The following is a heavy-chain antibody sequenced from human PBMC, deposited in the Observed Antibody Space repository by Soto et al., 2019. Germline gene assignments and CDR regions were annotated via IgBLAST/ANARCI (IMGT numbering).Heavy chain of an antibody. CDR3: ARRLAPTVSALGY. CDR1: GFPFTSYN. V-gene: IGHV3-30-3*01. Sequence: VGSLRLSCTASGFPFTSYNFHWFRQAPVNGLEWVAFISEDGGTEYFADAVRGRFLISKDTSKNTVYLQMNSLRPEDTGTYFCARRLAPTVSALGYWGQGTLVTVSS. CDR2: ISEDGGTE. J-gene: IGHJ4*02. D-gene: IGHD4-4*01.